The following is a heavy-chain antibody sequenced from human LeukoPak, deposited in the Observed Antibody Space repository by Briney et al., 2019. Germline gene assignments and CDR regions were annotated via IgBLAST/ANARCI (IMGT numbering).Heavy chain of an antibody. J-gene: IGHJ4*02. V-gene: IGHV3-15*01. CDR2: IKSKTDGGTT. D-gene: IGHD3-22*01. CDR3: TTGRWGSGYYPVDY. CDR1: GFTFSNAW. Sequence: PGGSLRLSCAASGFTFSNAWMSWVRQAPGKGLEWVGRIKSKTDGGTTDYAAPVKGRFTISRDDSKNTLYLQMNSLKTEDTAVYYCTTGRWGSGYYPVDYWGQGTLVTVSS.